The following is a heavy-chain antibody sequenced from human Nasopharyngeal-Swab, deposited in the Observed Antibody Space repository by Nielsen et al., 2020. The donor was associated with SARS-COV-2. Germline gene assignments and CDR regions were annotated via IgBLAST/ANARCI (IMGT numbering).Heavy chain of an antibody. V-gene: IGHV1-8*01. CDR3: ARPGEIYYYGSGSPNYFDY. J-gene: IGHJ4*02. D-gene: IGHD3-10*01. Sequence: ASVKVSCKASGYTFTSYDINWVRQATGQGLEWMGWMNPNSGNTGYAQKFQGRVTMTRNTSISTAYMELSSLRSEDTAAYYCARPGEIYYYGSGSPNYFDYWGQGTLVTVSS. CDR1: GYTFTSYD. CDR2: MNPNSGNT.